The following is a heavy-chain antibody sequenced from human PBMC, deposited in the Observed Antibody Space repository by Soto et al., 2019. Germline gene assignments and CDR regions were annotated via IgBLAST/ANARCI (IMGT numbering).Heavy chain of an antibody. CDR1: GYSVTSYW. V-gene: IGHV5-51*01. CDR3: ARSYYDFWSGYYFSVGNWFEP. CDR2: IYPGDSDT. Sequence: GASLKISCEGSGYSVTSYWIGWVRQMPGKGLEWMGIIYPGDSDTRYSPSFQGQVTISADKSISTAYLQWSSLKASDTAMYYCARSYYDFWSGYYFSVGNWFEPWGQGTLVTVSS. J-gene: IGHJ5*02. D-gene: IGHD3-3*01.